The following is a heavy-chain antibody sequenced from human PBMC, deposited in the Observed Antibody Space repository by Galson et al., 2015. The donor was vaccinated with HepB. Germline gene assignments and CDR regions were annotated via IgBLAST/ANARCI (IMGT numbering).Heavy chain of an antibody. V-gene: IGHV4-59*01. Sequence: ETLSLTCTVSGGSISSYYWSWIRQPPGKGLEWIGYIYYSGSTNYNPSLKSRVTISVDTSKNQFSLKLSSVTAADTAVYYCARADGGSGWYDDNWFDPWGQGTLVTVSS. CDR3: ARADGGSGWYDDNWFDP. CDR1: GGSISSYY. CDR2: IYYSGST. J-gene: IGHJ5*02. D-gene: IGHD6-19*01.